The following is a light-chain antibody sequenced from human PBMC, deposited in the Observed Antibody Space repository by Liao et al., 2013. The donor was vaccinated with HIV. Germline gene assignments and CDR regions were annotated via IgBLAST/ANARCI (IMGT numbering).Light chain of an antibody. J-gene: IGLJ1*01. CDR2: YDS. Sequence: SYELTQPPSVSVTPGQTASITCSGDKLGDKFVCWYHQRPGQSPVLLIYYDSDRPSGIPDRFSGSNSGNTATLTISRVEAGDEADYYCQVWDSSSVHFYVFGTGTKVTVL. CDR3: QVWDSSSVHFYV. CDR1: KLGDKF. V-gene: IGLV3-1*01.